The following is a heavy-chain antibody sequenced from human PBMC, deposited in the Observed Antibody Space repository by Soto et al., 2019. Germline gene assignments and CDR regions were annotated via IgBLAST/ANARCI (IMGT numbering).Heavy chain of an antibody. CDR1: GGTFSSYA. Sequence: QVQLVQSGAEVKKPGSSVKVSCKASGGTFSSYAISWVRQAPGQGLEWMGGIIPIFGTANYAQKFQGRVTITADESTSTAYMERSSLRSEDTAVYYCACGYSYGSPYYYYGMDVWGQGTTVTVSS. CDR3: ACGYSYGSPYYYYGMDV. J-gene: IGHJ6*02. D-gene: IGHD5-18*01. CDR2: IIPIFGTA. V-gene: IGHV1-69*01.